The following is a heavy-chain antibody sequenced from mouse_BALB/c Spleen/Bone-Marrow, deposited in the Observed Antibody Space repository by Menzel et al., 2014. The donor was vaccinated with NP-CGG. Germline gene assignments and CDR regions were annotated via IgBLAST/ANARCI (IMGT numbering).Heavy chain of an antibody. CDR1: CLNIKNNY. V-gene: IGHV14-3*02. J-gene: IGHJ4*01. CDR3: ARYYYYAMDY. CDR2: DDPANGNT. Sequence: VQPQQAWARLVEARALGQVACTASCLNIKNNYIQLVKQKPEQGLEVNGRDDPANGNTKYDPKFQGKATITADTSSNTAYLQLSSLTSEDTAVYYCARYYYYAMDYWGQGTSVTVSS.